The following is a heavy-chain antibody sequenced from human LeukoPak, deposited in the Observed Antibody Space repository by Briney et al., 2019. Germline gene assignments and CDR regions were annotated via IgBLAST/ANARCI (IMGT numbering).Heavy chain of an antibody. CDR1: GFTFSKNG. D-gene: IGHD1-26*01. J-gene: IGHJ4*02. V-gene: IGHV3-23*01. CDR3: TKGDGGYYPIDN. CDR2: INDNGANT. Sequence: TGGSLRLSCAASGFTFSKNGMSWVRQAPGKGLEWVSTINDNGANTHYADSVNGRFTISRDNSRTTLLLEMNSLRADDTALYYCTKGDGGYYPIDNWGQGTLVIVSS.